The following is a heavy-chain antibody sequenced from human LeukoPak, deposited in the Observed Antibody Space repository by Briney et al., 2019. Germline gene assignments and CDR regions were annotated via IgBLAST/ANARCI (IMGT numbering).Heavy chain of an antibody. V-gene: IGHV3-21*01. CDR2: ISSSSSYI. CDR1: GFTFSSYS. J-gene: IGHJ4*02. CDR3: ARDRGNYVWGSYRPL. Sequence: GGSLRLSCAASGFTFSSYSMNWVRQTPGKGLEWVPSISSSSSYIYYADSVKGRFTISRDNAKNSLYLQMNSLRAEDTAVYYCARDRGNYVWGSYRPLWGQGTLVTVSS. D-gene: IGHD3-16*02.